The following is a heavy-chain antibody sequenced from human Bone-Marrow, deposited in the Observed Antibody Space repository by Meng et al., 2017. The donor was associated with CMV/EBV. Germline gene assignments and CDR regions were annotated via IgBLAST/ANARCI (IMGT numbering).Heavy chain of an antibody. CDR2: IIPILGIA. V-gene: IGHV1-69*02. J-gene: IGHJ6*02. Sequence: SVKVSCKASGGTFSSYTISWVRQAPGQGLEWMGRIIPILGIANYAQKFQGRVTITADKSTSTAYMELSSLRSEDTAVYYCAIQFVVVPAAIRTEYYYYYGMDVWGQGTTVTVSS. CDR1: GGTFSSYT. D-gene: IGHD2-2*01. CDR3: AIQFVVVPAAIRTEYYYYYGMDV.